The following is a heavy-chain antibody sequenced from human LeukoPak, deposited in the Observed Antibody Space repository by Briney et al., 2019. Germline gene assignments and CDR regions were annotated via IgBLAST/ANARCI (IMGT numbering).Heavy chain of an antibody. Sequence: SETLSLTCTVSGGSISSCCYYWGWIRQPPGKGLEWIENIYYSGRTYYNPSLQSRVTISADTSKNQFSLKLSSVTAADTAVYYCARAARTPNWFDPWGQGTLVTVSS. D-gene: IGHD2-15*01. CDR1: GGSISSCCYY. J-gene: IGHJ5*02. V-gene: IGHV4-39*07. CDR3: ARAARTPNWFDP. CDR2: IYYSGRT.